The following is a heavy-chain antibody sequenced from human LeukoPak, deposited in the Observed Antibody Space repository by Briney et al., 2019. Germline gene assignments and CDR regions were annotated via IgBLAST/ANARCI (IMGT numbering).Heavy chain of an antibody. V-gene: IGHV4-31*03. CDR3: ASLADYYDSSGYPNAFDI. D-gene: IGHD3-22*01. CDR1: GGSISRSGYY. Sequence: SETLSLTCTVSGGSISRSGYYWSWIRQHPGTGLEWIGYIYYSGSTYYNPSLKSRVTISVDTSKNQFSLKLSSVTAADTAVYYCASLADYYDSSGYPNAFDIWGQGTMVTVSS. CDR2: IYYSGST. J-gene: IGHJ3*02.